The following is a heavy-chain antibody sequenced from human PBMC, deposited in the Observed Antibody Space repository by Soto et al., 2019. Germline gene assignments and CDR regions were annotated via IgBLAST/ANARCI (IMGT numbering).Heavy chain of an antibody. CDR2: IFYSGST. J-gene: IGHJ6*02. CDR3: AKSRPNYYYYYGMDV. V-gene: IGHV4-59*01. Sequence: QVQLQESGPGLVKPSETLSLTCTVSGGSISSYYWSWIRQPPGKGLEWIGYIFYSGSTNYNPSLKSPVTISVDTSKTQFSLKLSSVAAADTAVYYCAKSRPNYYYYYGMDVWGQGTTVTVSS. CDR1: GGSISSYY.